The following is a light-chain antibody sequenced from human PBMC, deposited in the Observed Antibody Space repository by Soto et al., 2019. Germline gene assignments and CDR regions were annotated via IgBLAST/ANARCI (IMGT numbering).Light chain of an antibody. CDR2: AAS. Sequence: DIQMTQSPSSLSASVGDRVTITCRSSQSISSYLNWYQQKPGKAPKLLIYAASSLQSGVPSRFSGSGSGTDFTLTISSLQPEDFATHYCQQSYSTPRTFGQGTKVDIK. V-gene: IGKV1-39*01. J-gene: IGKJ1*01. CDR1: QSISSY. CDR3: QQSYSTPRT.